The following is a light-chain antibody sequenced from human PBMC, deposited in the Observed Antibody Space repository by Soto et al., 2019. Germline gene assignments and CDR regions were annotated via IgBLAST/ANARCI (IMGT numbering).Light chain of an antibody. Sequence: QSVLTQPPSASGTPGQRVTISCSGSSSNIGSHYVYWYQQLPGTAPKLLIYRNNQRPAGDPDRFSGSKSGTSASLAISGLRSEDEADYYCAAWDDSLRGVFGGGTKLTVL. CDR3: AAWDDSLRGV. CDR2: RNN. CDR1: SSNIGSHY. J-gene: IGLJ2*01. V-gene: IGLV1-47*01.